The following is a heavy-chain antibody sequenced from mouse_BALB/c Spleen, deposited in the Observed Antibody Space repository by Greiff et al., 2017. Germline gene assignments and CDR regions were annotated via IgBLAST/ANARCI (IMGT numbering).Heavy chain of an antibody. J-gene: IGHJ4*01. CDR3: ARQGGWGPYYAMDY. V-gene: IGHV2-6-2*01. Sequence: QVQLKESGPDLVAPSQSLSITCTVSGFSLTSYGVHWVRQPPGKGLEWLVVIWSDGSTTYNSALKSRLSISKDNSKSQVFLKMNSLQTDDTAMYYCARQGGWGPYYAMDYWGQGTSVTVSS. CDR1: GFSLTSYG. CDR2: IWSDGST. D-gene: IGHD3-2*02.